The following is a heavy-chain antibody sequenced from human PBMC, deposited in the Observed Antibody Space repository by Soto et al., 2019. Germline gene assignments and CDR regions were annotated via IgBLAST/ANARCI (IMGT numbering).Heavy chain of an antibody. J-gene: IGHJ4*02. D-gene: IGHD3-3*01. CDR2: TYYRSKWYN. V-gene: IGHV6-1*01. CDR1: GDSVSSNSAA. CDR3: APGTDFWSGYPFDY. Sequence: PSHTLSLTCAISGDSVSSNSAAWNWIRQSPSRGLEWVGRTYYRSKWYNDYAVSVKSRITINPDTSKNQFSLQLNSVTPEDTAVYYCAPGTDFWSGYPFDYWGQGTLVTVSS.